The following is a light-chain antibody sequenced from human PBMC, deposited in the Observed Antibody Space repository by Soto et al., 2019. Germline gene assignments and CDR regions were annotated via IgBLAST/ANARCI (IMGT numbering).Light chain of an antibody. CDR2: DVT. V-gene: IGLV2-14*01. CDR3: SSYTSSSTPYV. CDR1: SSDIGAYDY. Sequence: ALTQPASVSGSPGQSITISCTGSSSDIGAYDYVSWYQQRPVKAPKLMIFDVTNRPSGVSDRFSGSKSGNTASLTISGLQTEDEADYYCSSYTSSSTPYVFGTGTKLTVL. J-gene: IGLJ1*01.